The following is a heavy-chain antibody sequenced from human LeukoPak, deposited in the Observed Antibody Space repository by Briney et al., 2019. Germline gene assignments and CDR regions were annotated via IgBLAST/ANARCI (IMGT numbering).Heavy chain of an antibody. CDR2: IYYSGST. V-gene: IGHV4-59*01. CDR3: IQGKEYFQH. J-gene: IGHJ1*01. D-gene: IGHD1-1*01. Sequence: SETLSLTCTVSGGSTSSYYWSWIRQPPGKGLEWIGYIYYSGSTNYNPSLKSRVTISVDTSKNQFSLKLSSVTAADTAVYYCIQGKEYFQHWGQGTLVTVSS. CDR1: GGSTSSYY.